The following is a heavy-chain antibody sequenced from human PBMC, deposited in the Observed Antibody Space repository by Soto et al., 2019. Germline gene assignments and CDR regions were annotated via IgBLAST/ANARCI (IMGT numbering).Heavy chain of an antibody. V-gene: IGHV4-59*01. CDR2: IYYSGST. D-gene: IGHD4-17*01. CDR1: GGSISSYY. CDR3: AREMTTVPAVDI. Sequence: SETLSLTCTVSGGSISSYYWSWIRQPPGKGLEWIGYIYYSGSTNYNPSLKSRVTISVDTSKNQFSLMLSYVTAADTAVYYWAREMTTVPAVDIWGQGTMVTVSS. J-gene: IGHJ3*02.